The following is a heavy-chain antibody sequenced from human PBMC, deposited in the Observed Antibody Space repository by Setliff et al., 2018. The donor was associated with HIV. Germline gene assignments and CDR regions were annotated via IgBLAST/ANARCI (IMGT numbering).Heavy chain of an antibody. Sequence: PSETLSLTCTVSGDSISSNNYYWAWIRQSPGKGLEWIGCIFYGGSVYGSGRTFFNPSLKSRVTISADTSRNQLSLKLSSVTAADTAVYYCARGIGTRYNYYMDVWGIGTTVTVSS. D-gene: IGHD1-20*01. CDR2: IFYGGSVYGSGRT. J-gene: IGHJ6*03. CDR1: GDSISSNNYY. V-gene: IGHV4-39*07. CDR3: ARGIGTRYNYYMDV.